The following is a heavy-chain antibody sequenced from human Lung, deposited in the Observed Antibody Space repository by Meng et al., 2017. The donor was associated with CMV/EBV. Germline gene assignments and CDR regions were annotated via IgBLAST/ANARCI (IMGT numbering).Heavy chain of an antibody. CDR2: ISYDGSNK. V-gene: IGHV3-30*04. J-gene: IGHJ4*02. D-gene: IGHD3-10*01. CDR1: GFTFSSYA. CDR3: AREGRDRDY. Sequence: GGSLRLFCAASGFTFSSYAMHWVRQAPGKGLEWVAVISYDGSNKYYADSVKGRFTISRDNSKNTLYLQMNSLRAEDTAVYYCAREGRDRDYWGQGTLVTVSS.